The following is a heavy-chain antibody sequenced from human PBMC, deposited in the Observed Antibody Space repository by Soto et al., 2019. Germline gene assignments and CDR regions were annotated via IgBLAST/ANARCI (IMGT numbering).Heavy chain of an antibody. V-gene: IGHV4-34*01. CDR3: ARGQVVAAQH. D-gene: IGHD2-15*01. J-gene: IGHJ4*02. CDR1: GGSFSGYY. CDR2: INHSGST. Sequence: PSETLSLTCAVYGGSFSGYYWTWIRQPPGTGREWIGEINHSGSTYYNPSLKSRVTISVDRSKNQFSLKLSSVTAADTAVYYCARGQVVAAQHWGQGTLVTVSS.